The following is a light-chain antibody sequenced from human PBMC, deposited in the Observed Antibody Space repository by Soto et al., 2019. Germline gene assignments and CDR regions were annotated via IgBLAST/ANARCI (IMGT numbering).Light chain of an antibody. CDR2: VAS. CDR1: QNGLNY. V-gene: IGKV3-20*01. CDR3: QQYSSSPWT. Sequence: EIVLTQSPGTLSLSPGERATLFCRTSQNGLNYLAWYQQKPGHAPRLLIYVASTRATGIPDTFSGSGSGTDFTLTISRLEPEDFAVYFCQQYSSSPWTFGRGTKVEIK. J-gene: IGKJ1*01.